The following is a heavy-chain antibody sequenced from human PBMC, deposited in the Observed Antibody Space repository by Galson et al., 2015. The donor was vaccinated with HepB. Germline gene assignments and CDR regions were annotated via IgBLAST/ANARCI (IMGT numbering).Heavy chain of an antibody. V-gene: IGHV1-18*01. D-gene: IGHD2-2*01. CDR2: VSAYNGNT. CDR1: GYIFTSYV. Sequence: SVKVSCKASGYIFTSYVIHWVRQAPGQRLEWMGWVSAYNGNTNYAQKLQGRVTMTTDTSTSTAYMELRSLRSDDTAVYYCAVGYCSSTSCPADAFDIWGQGTMVTVSS. CDR3: AVGYCSSTSCPADAFDI. J-gene: IGHJ3*02.